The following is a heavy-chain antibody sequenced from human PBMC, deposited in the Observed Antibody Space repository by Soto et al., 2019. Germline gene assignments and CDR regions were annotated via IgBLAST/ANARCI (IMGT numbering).Heavy chain of an antibody. CDR1: GGSISSSSYY. CDR3: ARHSSSWYVGWYFDL. CDR2: MDYSGST. J-gene: IGHJ2*01. D-gene: IGHD6-13*01. V-gene: IGHV4-39*01. Sequence: PSETLSLTCTVSGGSISSSSYYWGWIRQPPGKGLEWIGSMDYSGSTYYNPSLKSRVTISVDTSKNQFSLKLSSVTATDTAVYYCARHSSSWYVGWYFDLWGRGTLVTVS.